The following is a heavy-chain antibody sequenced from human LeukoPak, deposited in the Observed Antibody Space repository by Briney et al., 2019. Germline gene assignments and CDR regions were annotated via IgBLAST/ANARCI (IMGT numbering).Heavy chain of an antibody. Sequence: QAGGSLRLSCAASGFTFSSTWMHWVRQPPGKGLVWVARITSDGSSTTYADSVKGRFTISRDNSKNTLYLQMNSLRAEDTAVYYCAKMGLDYYASSGYYGYFDYWGQGTLVTVSS. CDR3: AKMGLDYYASSGYYGYFDY. CDR1: GFTFSSTW. CDR2: ITSDGSST. J-gene: IGHJ4*02. V-gene: IGHV3-74*03. D-gene: IGHD3-22*01.